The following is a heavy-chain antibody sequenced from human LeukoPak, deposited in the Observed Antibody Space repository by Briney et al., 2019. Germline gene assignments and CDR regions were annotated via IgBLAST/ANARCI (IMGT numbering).Heavy chain of an antibody. CDR2: ISSSSSYI. D-gene: IGHD3-16*01. Sequence: PGGSLRLSCAASGFTFSSYSMNWVRQAPGKWLEWVSSISSSSSYIYYADSVKGRFTISRDNAKNSLYLQMNSLRAEDTAVYYCARMFGGVMYDYWGQGTLVTVSS. CDR1: GFTFSSYS. V-gene: IGHV3-21*01. CDR3: ARMFGGVMYDY. J-gene: IGHJ4*02.